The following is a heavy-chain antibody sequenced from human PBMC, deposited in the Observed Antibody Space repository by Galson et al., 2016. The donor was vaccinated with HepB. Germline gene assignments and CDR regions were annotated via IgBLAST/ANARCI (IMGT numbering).Heavy chain of an antibody. Sequence: AVISYDGDTQFFAASMKGRLTISRDNPKSTLYLQLSNLGPEDTAKYFCARDPYSFDSTGFSYFLQHWGQGTLVTVSS. CDR3: ARDPYSFDSTGFSYFLQH. D-gene: IGHD3-22*01. V-gene: IGHV3-30*15. CDR2: ISYDGDTQ. J-gene: IGHJ4*02.